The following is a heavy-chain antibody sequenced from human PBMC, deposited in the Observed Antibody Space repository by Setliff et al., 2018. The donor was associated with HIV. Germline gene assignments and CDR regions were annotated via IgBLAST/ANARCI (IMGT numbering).Heavy chain of an antibody. CDR1: GYTFTSYP. CDR2: NNTSGGSA. J-gene: IGHJ4*01. V-gene: IGHV1-46*01. Sequence: VKVSCKASGYTFTSYPMHWVRQAPGQGLEWMGVNNTSGGSAGYAEKFRGRVTMTRDTSTSTVYMDLRNLRSEDTAVYYCARNQGDSSGWYAGDYWGHGTLVTVSS. CDR3: ARNQGDSSGWYAGDY. D-gene: IGHD6-19*01.